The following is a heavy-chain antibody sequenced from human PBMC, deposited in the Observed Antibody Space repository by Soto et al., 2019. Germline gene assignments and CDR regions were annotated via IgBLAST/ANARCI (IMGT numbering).Heavy chain of an antibody. V-gene: IGHV1-18*04. CDR1: GYIFTNYG. Sequence: QIHLVQSGAEVRKPGASVNVSCKTSGYIFTNYGVSWVRQAPGEELEVVGWISAYNGYPKYGQRFQGRVTLSTDTATTTGYMELRNLRFDDTGVYYFARWSSVALYEYWGQGTLLTVSS. J-gene: IGHJ4*02. CDR2: ISAYNGYP. CDR3: ARWSSVALYEY.